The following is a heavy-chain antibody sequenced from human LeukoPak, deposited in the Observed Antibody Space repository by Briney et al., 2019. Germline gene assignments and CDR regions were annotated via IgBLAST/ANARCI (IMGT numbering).Heavy chain of an antibody. CDR1: GYTFTGYY. V-gene: IGHV1-18*04. Sequence: GASVKVSCKASGYTFTGYYMQWVRQAPGQGLEWMVWISAYNGNTNYAQKLQGRVTMTTDTSTSTAYMELRSLRSDDTAVYYCAREGLVLMVYVLFDYWGQGTLVTVSS. CDR3: AREGLVLMVYVLFDY. CDR2: ISAYNGNT. J-gene: IGHJ4*02. D-gene: IGHD2-8*01.